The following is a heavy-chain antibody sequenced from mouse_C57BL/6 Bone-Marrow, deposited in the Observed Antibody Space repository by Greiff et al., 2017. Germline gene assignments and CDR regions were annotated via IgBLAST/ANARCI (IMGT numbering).Heavy chain of an antibody. J-gene: IGHJ2*01. CDR1: GYTFTDYN. Sequence: EVQLQQSGPELVKPGASVKMSCKASGYTFTDYNMHWVKQSPGKSLEWIGYINPNNGGTSYNQKFKGKATLTVNKSSSTAYMELRSLTSEDSAVYYCARVRYGYDWFDYWGQGTTLTVSS. CDR2: INPNNGGT. D-gene: IGHD2-2*01. CDR3: ARVRYGYDWFDY. V-gene: IGHV1-22*01.